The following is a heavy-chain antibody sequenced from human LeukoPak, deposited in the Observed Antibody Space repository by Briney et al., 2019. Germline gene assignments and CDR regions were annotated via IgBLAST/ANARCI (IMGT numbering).Heavy chain of an antibody. Sequence: GGSLRLSCAASAFTVSSNYMSWVRQAPGKGLEWVSVIYSGGSTNYADSVKGRFTISRDNSKNTLYLQMNSLRVEDTAVYYCARGGGAEAFDIWGQGTMVTVSS. CDR3: ARGGGAEAFDI. CDR1: AFTVSSNY. V-gene: IGHV3-66*01. CDR2: IYSGGST. D-gene: IGHD2-21*01. J-gene: IGHJ3*02.